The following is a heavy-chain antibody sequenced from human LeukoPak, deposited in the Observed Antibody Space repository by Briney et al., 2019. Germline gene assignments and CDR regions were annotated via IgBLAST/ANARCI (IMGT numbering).Heavy chain of an antibody. CDR3: ARERLRYFDWFNGMDV. V-gene: IGHV3-30*03. D-gene: IGHD3-9*01. CDR1: GFTLSNSW. J-gene: IGHJ6*02. Sequence: GGSLRLSCAGSGFTLSNSWMGWVRQAPGKGLEWVAVISYDGSNKYYADSVKGRFTISRDNSKNTLYLQMNSLRAEDTAVYYCARERLRYFDWFNGMDVWAKGPRSPSP. CDR2: ISYDGSNK.